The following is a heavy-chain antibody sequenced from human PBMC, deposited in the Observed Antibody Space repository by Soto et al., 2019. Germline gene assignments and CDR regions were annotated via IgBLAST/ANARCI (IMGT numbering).Heavy chain of an antibody. J-gene: IGHJ5*02. CDR1: GYSFPTYW. V-gene: IGHV5-51*01. D-gene: IGHD3-16*01. CDR2: VYPGDSDT. CDR3: ARGLNWNYIMSWLDT. Sequence: GESLKISCRTSGYSFPTYWIAWVRQRPGKGLEWMGAVYPGDSDTKYSPSFQGHVTISADRSIGTAFLQWSSLNASDTAMYYCARGLNWNYIMSWLDTWGQGXLVTVPS.